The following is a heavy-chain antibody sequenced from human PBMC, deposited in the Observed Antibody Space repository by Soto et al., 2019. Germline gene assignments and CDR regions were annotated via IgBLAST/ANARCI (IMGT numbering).Heavy chain of an antibody. CDR3: AKDLAPTFTIFGVAPDP. V-gene: IGHV3-30*18. J-gene: IGHJ5*02. CDR2: ISYDGSNK. CDR1: GFTFSSYG. D-gene: IGHD3-3*01. Sequence: TGGSLGLSCAASGFTFSSYGMHWVRQAPGKGLEWVAVISYDGSNKYYADSVKGRFTISRDNSKNTLYLQMNSLRAEDTAVYYCAKDLAPTFTIFGVAPDPWGQGTLVTVSS.